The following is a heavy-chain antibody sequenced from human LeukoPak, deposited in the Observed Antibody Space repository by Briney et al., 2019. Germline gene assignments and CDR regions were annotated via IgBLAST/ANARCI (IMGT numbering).Heavy chain of an antibody. J-gene: IGHJ4*02. D-gene: IGHD6-13*01. CDR3: ARDSSMKQQLDYFDY. CDR2: INPSGGST. V-gene: IGHV1-46*01. CDR1: GYTFTSYY. Sequence: GASVKVSCKASGYTFTSYYMHWVGQAPGQGLEWMGIINPSGGSTSYTQKFQGRVAMTRDTSTSTVYMELSSLRSEDAAVYYSARDSSMKQQLDYFDYWGQGTLVTVSS.